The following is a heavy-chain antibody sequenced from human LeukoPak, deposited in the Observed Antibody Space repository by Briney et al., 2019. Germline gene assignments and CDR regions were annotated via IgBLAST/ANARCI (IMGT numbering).Heavy chain of an antibody. CDR1: GFTFDDYG. CDR2: INWNGGST. Sequence: PGGSLRLSCAASGFTFDDYGMSWVRQAPGKGLEWVSGINWNGGSTGYADSVKGRFTISRDNAKNSLYLQMNSLRAEDTALYYCAREDSSSSLYYYYMDVWGKGTTVTVSS. J-gene: IGHJ6*03. CDR3: AREDSSSSLYYYYMDV. V-gene: IGHV3-20*04. D-gene: IGHD6-6*01.